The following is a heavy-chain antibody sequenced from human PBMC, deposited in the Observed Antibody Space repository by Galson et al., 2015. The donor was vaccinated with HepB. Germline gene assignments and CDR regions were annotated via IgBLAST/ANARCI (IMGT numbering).Heavy chain of an antibody. Sequence: SVKVSCKASGYTFSSFSITWVRQAPGQGLEWMGWISPYKRDTDYAHKFQGKVTMTTDTSTNTAYMELRSLRSDDTAVYFCARGALVVVVGATQNSWFDPWGQGTLVTVSS. J-gene: IGHJ5*02. CDR3: ARGALVVVVGATQNSWFDP. CDR1: GYTFSSFS. D-gene: IGHD2-15*01. V-gene: IGHV1-18*01. CDR2: ISPYKRDT.